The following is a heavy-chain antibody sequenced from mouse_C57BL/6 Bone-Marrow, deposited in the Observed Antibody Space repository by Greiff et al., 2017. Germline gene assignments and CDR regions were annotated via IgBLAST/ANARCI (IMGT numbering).Heavy chain of an antibody. CDR2: ISDGGSYT. CDR3: AGGDDYDDGPYYAMDY. CDR1: GFTFSSYA. Sequence: DVKLVESGGGLVKPGGSLKLSCAASGFTFSSYAMSWVRQTPEKRLEWVATISDGGSYTYYPDNVKGRFTISRDNAKNSLYLQMSHLKSEDTAMYYCAGGDDYDDGPYYAMDYWGQGTSVTVSS. V-gene: IGHV5-4*03. J-gene: IGHJ4*01. D-gene: IGHD2-4*01.